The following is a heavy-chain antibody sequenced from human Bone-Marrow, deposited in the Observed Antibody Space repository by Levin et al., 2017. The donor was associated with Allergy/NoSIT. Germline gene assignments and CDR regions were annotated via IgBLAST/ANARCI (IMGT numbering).Heavy chain of an antibody. CDR1: GDSISTDDYY. CDR3: VRCYIGARSLGYWFDP. V-gene: IGHV4-30-4*01. CDR2: IYYSGATT. J-gene: IGHJ5*02. Sequence: SETLSLTCAVSGDSISTDDYYWSWIRQPPGKGLEWIGYIYYSGATTYYNPSLNSRVTISLDSSKNQFSLTLKSVTASDPAVYFCVRCYIGARSLGYWFDPWGQGSLVTVSS. D-gene: IGHD5-12*01.